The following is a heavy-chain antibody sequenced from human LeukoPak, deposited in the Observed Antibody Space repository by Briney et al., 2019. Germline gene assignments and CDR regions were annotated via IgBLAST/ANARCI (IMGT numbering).Heavy chain of an antibody. CDR3: AREDYGDYVSAFDI. CDR1: GGSISSGGYY. Sequence: PSETLSLTCTVSGGSISSGGYYWSWLRQHPGKGLEWIGYIYYSGSTYYNPSLKSRVTISVDTSKNQFSLKLSSVTAADTAVYYCAREDYGDYVSAFDIWGQGTMVTVSS. J-gene: IGHJ3*02. V-gene: IGHV4-31*03. CDR2: IYYSGST. D-gene: IGHD4-17*01.